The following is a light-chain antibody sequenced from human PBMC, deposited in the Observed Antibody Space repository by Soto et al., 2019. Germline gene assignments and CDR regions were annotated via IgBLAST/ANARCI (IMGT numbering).Light chain of an antibody. J-gene: IGLJ1*01. Sequence: QSALIQPPSVSGSPGQSVSISCTGTSSDVGGYTYVSWYQQHPGKAPKVMIYDVSKRPSGVPDRFSGSKSGNTASLTISGLQSEDEADYYCCSYAGRYTYVFGTGTKVTVL. CDR2: DVS. V-gene: IGLV2-11*01. CDR3: CSYAGRYTYV. CDR1: SSDVGGYTY.